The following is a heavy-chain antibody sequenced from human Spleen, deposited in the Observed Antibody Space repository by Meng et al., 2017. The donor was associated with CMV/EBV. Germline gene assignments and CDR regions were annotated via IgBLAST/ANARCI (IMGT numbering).Heavy chain of an antibody. V-gene: IGHV3-48*04. Sequence: GGSLRLSCAASGLTFSNYSMNWVRQAPGKGLEWISYISGRGNSIYYADSVRGRFTISRDNTKNSLYLQMNSLRAEDTAVYYCARVSGYCSTNMCQWVGGEGHYYYAMDVWGQGTTVTVSS. CDR2: ISGRGNSI. CDR3: ARVSGYCSTNMCQWVGGEGHYYYAMDV. CDR1: GLTFSNYS. J-gene: IGHJ6*02. D-gene: IGHD2-2*01.